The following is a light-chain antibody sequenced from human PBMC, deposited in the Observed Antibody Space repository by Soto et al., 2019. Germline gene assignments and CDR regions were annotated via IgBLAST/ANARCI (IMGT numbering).Light chain of an antibody. CDR1: NSDIGTRNG. CDR2: GNG. V-gene: IGLV1-40*01. Sequence: QSVLTQPRSVSGAPGQRVTISCTGINSDIGTRNGVHWYQQLLGRAPKLLIYGNGNRPSGVPDRFSVSKSGASASLAITGLQAEDEADYYCQSYDSEVNGLDVFGTGTQLTVL. CDR3: QSYDSEVNGLDV. J-gene: IGLJ1*01.